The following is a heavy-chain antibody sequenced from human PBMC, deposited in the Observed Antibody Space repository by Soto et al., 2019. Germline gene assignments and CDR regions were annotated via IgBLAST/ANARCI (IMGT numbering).Heavy chain of an antibody. Sequence: PGESLKISCTGSGYSFTSYWISWVRQMPGKVLGWMGRIDPSDYYINYSPSFHGHVTISADKSISTAYLQWSSLKDSDTAMYYCTRHRGGSYPNCMDAWGQGTLVTVSS. D-gene: IGHD1-26*01. V-gene: IGHV5-10-1*01. CDR3: TRHRGGSYPNCMDA. J-gene: IGHJ5*01. CDR1: GYSFTSYW. CDR2: IDPSDYYI.